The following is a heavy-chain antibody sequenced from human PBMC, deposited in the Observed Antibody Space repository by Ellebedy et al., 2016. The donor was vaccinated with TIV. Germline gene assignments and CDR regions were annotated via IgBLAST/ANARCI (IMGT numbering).Heavy chain of an antibody. CDR2: IYPGDSDT. Sequence: GESLKISXKGSGYSFTSYWIGWVRQMPGKGLEWMGIIYPGDSDTRYSPSFQGQVTISADKSISTAYLQWSSLKASDTAMYYCARLGYYGSGSLAGGDYWGQGTLVTVSS. CDR3: ARLGYYGSGSLAGGDY. V-gene: IGHV5-51*01. CDR1: GYSFTSYW. D-gene: IGHD3-10*01. J-gene: IGHJ4*02.